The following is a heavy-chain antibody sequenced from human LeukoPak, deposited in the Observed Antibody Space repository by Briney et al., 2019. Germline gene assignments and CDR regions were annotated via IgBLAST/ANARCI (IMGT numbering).Heavy chain of an antibody. J-gene: IGHJ4*02. CDR1: GYTFTSYY. D-gene: IGHD3-16*01. CDR3: ARAPANYGIDDY. CDR2: INPSVGST. Sequence: GASVKVSCEASGYTFTSYYMHWVRQAPGQGLEWVGIINPSVGSTSYAPKLQGRVTMTRDTSTNTVYMELSSLRSEDTAVYYCARAPANYGIDDYWGQGTLVTVSS. V-gene: IGHV1-46*04.